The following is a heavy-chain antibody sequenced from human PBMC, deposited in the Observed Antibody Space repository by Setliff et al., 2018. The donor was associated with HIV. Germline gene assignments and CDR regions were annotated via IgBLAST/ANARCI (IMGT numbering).Heavy chain of an antibody. CDR1: GGSFNNFG. Sequence: SVKVSCKAFGGSFNNFGINWVRQAPGQGLEWMGGILPVFHTANYPQKFQGRVAITTDETTSTAYMELSSLSSEDTAIYYCARAIMTATPFFDYWGQGTLVTV. V-gene: IGHV1-69*05. CDR2: ILPVFHTA. CDR3: ARAIMTATPFFDY. J-gene: IGHJ4*02. D-gene: IGHD3-9*01.